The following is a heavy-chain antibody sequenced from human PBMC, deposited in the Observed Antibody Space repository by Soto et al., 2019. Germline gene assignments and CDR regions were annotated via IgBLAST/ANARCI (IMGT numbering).Heavy chain of an antibody. J-gene: IGHJ5*02. V-gene: IGHV4-59*08. CDR3: ARLGYYYQSLDP. D-gene: IGHD3-22*01. CDR2: IYYSGST. CDR1: GGSITPYY. Sequence: SETLCLTCTISGGSITPYYWSWIRQPPGKGLEWVGYIYYSGSTSYNPSLKGRVTISLETSKSQFSLRLSSVTAADTAVYYCARLGYYYQSLDPWGPGTLVTVSS.